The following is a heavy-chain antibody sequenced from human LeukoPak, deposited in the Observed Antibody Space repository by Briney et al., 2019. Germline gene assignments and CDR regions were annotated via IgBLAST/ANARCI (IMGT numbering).Heavy chain of an antibody. J-gene: IGHJ4*02. Sequence: GGSLRLSCVASGFTFSNYCMTWVRQAPGKGREWGANIKQEGSEKYYLGPVKGRFTISRESAKNSLYLQMNSLRADDTAIYYCAKSGIPGYFDSSGYYTLLGYWGRGTMVTVSS. CDR3: AKSGIPGYFDSSGYYTLLGY. CDR1: GFTFSNYC. V-gene: IGHV3-7*05. D-gene: IGHD3-22*01. CDR2: IKQEGSEK.